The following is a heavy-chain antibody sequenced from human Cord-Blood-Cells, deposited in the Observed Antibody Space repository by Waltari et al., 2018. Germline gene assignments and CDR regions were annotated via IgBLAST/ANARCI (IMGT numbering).Heavy chain of an antibody. Sequence: QVQLQQSGPGLVKPSQTLSLTCAIPGDSVSSNSVAWNWIRQSPSRGLEWLGRTYYRSKWYNDYAVSVKSRITVNPDTSKNQFSLQLNSVAPEDTAVYYCARSAIGGKGPGRYFDLWGRGTLVTVSS. V-gene: IGHV6-1*01. CDR3: ARSAIGGKGPGRYFDL. D-gene: IGHD3-16*01. CDR2: TYYRSKWYN. CDR1: GDSVSSNSVA. J-gene: IGHJ2*01.